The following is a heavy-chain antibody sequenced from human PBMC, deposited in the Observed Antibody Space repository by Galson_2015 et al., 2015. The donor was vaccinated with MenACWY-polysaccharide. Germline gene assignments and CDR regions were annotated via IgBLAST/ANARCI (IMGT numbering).Heavy chain of an antibody. CDR2: ISGSGSST. D-gene: IGHD6-19*01. CDR3: AKDVAGGTAVAGRSY. CDR1: GFTFGRYA. Sequence: SLRLSCAVSGFTFGRYAMSWVRQAPGKGLEWVSAISGSGSSTFYADSVKGRFTISRDNSKNTLYLQMNSLRVEDTALYYCAKDVAGGTAVAGRSYWGQGTLVTVSS. V-gene: IGHV3-23*01. J-gene: IGHJ4*02.